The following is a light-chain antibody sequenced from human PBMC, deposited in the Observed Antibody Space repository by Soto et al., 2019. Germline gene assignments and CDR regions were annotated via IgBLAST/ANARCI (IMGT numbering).Light chain of an antibody. V-gene: IGKV3-20*01. CDR2: GAS. Sequence: EIVLTQSPGTLSLSPGERVTLSCRASQSVPSNYLAWYQQKPGRAPRLLVYGASGRATGIPDRFSGSGSATDFTLTVSRLEPEDFALYYCQQHGGSPLYSFGQGNKLEIK. CDR3: QQHGGSPLYS. J-gene: IGKJ2*03. CDR1: QSVPSNY.